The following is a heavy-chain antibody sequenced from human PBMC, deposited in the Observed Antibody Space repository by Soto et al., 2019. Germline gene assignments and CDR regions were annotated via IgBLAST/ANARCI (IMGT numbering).Heavy chain of an antibody. D-gene: IGHD2-15*01. V-gene: IGHV3-48*02. CDR3: VRGAENVVVVAATQDFDY. J-gene: IGHJ4*02. CDR1: GFTFSSYS. CDR2: ISSSSSTI. Sequence: EVQLVESGGGLVQPGGSLRLSCAASGFTFSSYSMIWVRQAPGKGLEWVSYISSSSSTIYYADSVKGRFTISRDNAKNSLYLQMNSLRDEDTAVYYCVRGAENVVVVAATQDFDYWGQGTLVTVSS.